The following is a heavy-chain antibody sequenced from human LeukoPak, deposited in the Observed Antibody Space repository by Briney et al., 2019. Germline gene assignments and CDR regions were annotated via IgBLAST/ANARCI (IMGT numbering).Heavy chain of an antibody. J-gene: IGHJ6*03. CDR2: ISSSSSYI. CDR1: GFTFSSYS. Sequence: GGSLRLSCAASGFTFSSYSMNWVRQAPGKGLEWVSSISSSSSYIYYADSVKGRFTISRDNAKNSLYLQMNSLRAEDTAVYYCAREGCSGTSCYAYYYYYMDVWGKGTTVTVSS. CDR3: AREGCSGTSCYAYYYYYMDV. V-gene: IGHV3-21*01. D-gene: IGHD2-2*01.